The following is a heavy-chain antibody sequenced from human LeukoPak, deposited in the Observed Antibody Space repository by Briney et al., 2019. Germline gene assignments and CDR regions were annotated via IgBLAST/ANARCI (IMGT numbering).Heavy chain of an antibody. J-gene: IGHJ4*02. CDR1: GFTFASFA. D-gene: IGHD2-2*01. V-gene: IGHV3-23*01. Sequence: GGSLRLSCAASGFTFASFAMAWVRQAPGKGLEWVSAIGGSADYTFYADSVRGRLSFSRDNSKNTLYLQMISLRAEDTAIYYCAKEFVSRSSLTFDYWGQGTLVTVSS. CDR3: AKEFVSRSSLTFDY. CDR2: IGGSADYT.